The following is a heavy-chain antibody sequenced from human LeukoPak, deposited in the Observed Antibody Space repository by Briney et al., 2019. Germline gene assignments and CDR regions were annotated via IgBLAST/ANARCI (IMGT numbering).Heavy chain of an antibody. D-gene: IGHD1-7*01. CDR2: IYTSGST. Sequence: PSETLSLTCTVTGDSISSYYWSWIRQPAGKGLEWIGRIYTSGSTNYNPSLKSRVTMSVDTSKNQFSLKLSSVTAADTAVYYCAGVVGITGTTNWDWFDPWGQGTLVTVSS. CDR3: AGVVGITGTTNWDWFDP. CDR1: GDSISSYY. V-gene: IGHV4-4*07. J-gene: IGHJ5*02.